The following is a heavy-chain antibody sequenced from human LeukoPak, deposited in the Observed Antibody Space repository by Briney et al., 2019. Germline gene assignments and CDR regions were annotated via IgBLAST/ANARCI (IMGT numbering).Heavy chain of an antibody. J-gene: IGHJ4*02. Sequence: ASVTVSCKASGGTFSSYAISWVRQAPEQGLEWMGGIIPIFGTANYAQKFQGRVTITADESTSTAYMELSSLRSEDTAVYYCAREYSFGFGFDYWGQGTLVTVSS. CDR1: GGTFSSYA. D-gene: IGHD3-10*01. CDR3: AREYSFGFGFDY. CDR2: IIPIFGTA. V-gene: IGHV1-69*13.